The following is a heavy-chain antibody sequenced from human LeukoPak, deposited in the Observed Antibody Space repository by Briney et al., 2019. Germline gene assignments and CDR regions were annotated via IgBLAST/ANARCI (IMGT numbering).Heavy chain of an antibody. V-gene: IGHV3-30*02. CDR3: ANRACYGDCASQDFLDI. Sequence: SGGSLRLSWVTSRFSFNEYGMHWVRQAPGKGLEWVTFLEHDATKEYYADSVRGRFTVSRDNSKNTLYLQMNSLGSEDTAVYFCANRACYGDCASQDFLDIWGQGTMVTVSS. D-gene: IGHD2-21*02. CDR1: RFSFNEYG. CDR2: LEHDATKE. J-gene: IGHJ3*02.